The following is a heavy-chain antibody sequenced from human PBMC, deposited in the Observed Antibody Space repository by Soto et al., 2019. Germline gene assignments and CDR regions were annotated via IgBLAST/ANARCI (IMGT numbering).Heavy chain of an antibody. J-gene: IGHJ4*02. CDR2: ISGSGGST. CDR1: GFTFSSYA. CDR3: ARRGSGSYYDY. V-gene: IGHV3-23*01. D-gene: IGHD1-26*01. Sequence: EVQLLESGGGLVQPGGSLRLSCVASGFTFSSYAMRWVRQAPVKGLEWVSAISGSGGSTYYADSVKGRFTISRDNSKNTLYLQMNSLIAEDTAVYYCARRGSGSYYDYWGQGTVVTVSS.